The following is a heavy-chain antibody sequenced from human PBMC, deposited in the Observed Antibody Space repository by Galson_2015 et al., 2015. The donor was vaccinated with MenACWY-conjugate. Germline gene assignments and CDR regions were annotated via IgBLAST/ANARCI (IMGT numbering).Heavy chain of an antibody. CDR2: IHHSGST. J-gene: IGHJ4*02. CDR3: ARVHCDSTSCFYFDY. D-gene: IGHD2-2*01. Sequence: TLSLTCAVSGGSMSNSNWWTWVRQPPGKGLEWIGEIHHSGSTHYNPSLKSRVTVSVDKSKNQFSLKVSSVTAADTAVYYCARVHCDSTSCFYFDYWGQGTLVTVSS. CDR1: GGSMSNSNW. V-gene: IGHV4-4*02.